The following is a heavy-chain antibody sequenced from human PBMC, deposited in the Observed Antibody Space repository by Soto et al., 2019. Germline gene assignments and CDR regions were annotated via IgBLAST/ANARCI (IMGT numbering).Heavy chain of an antibody. Sequence: GGSLRLSCAASGFTVSSNCMSWVRQSPGEGLEWVSAIYSGGSTYYADSVKGRFTISRDNSKNTLYLQMNSLRAEDTAVYYCARDAFRNYDILTGQGFDPWGQGTLVTVSS. CDR2: IYSGGST. J-gene: IGHJ5*02. D-gene: IGHD3-9*01. CDR3: ARDAFRNYDILTGQGFDP. CDR1: GFTVSSNC. V-gene: IGHV3-53*01.